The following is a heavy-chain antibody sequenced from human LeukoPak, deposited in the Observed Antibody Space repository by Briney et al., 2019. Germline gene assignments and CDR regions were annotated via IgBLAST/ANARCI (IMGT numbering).Heavy chain of an antibody. Sequence: SETLSLTCAVYGGSFSGYYWSWIRQPPGKGLEWIGEINHSGSTNYNPSLKSRVTISLDTSKNQFSLKLSSVTAADTAVYHCARLHSSWSPPAYFDLWGRGTLVTVSS. CDR3: ARLHSSWSPPAYFDL. J-gene: IGHJ2*01. CDR1: GGSFSGYY. D-gene: IGHD6-6*01. V-gene: IGHV4-34*01. CDR2: INHSGST.